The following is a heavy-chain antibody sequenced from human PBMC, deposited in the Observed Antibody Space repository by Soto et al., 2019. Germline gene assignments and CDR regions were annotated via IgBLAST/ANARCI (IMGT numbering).Heavy chain of an antibody. J-gene: IGHJ3*02. CDR3: ARLPGRDGYNPDAFHS. CDR2: IYPGDSDT. V-gene: IGHV5-51*01. Sequence: GESLKISCNGSGYSFTCDWIGLGRQMPGKGVEGVGIIYPGDSDTRYSPSFQGQITISADKSITTAYLQSSSLKASDTAMYYCARLPGRDGYNPDAFHSWGQGTMVTVSS. D-gene: IGHD5-12*01. CDR1: GYSFTCDW.